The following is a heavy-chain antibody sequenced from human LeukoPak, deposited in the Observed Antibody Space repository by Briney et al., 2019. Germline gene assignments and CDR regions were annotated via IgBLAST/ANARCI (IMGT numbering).Heavy chain of an antibody. V-gene: IGHV3-15*01. CDR3: AKDQGPSTGKLSRFDY. J-gene: IGHJ4*02. Sequence: GGSLRLSCAASGFTFSNAWMSWVRQAPGKGLEWVGRIKSKTDGGTTDYAAPVKGRFTISRDDSKNTLYLQMNSLRAEDTAVYYCAKDQGPSTGKLSRFDYWGQGTLVTVSS. CDR1: GFTFSNAW. D-gene: IGHD2-2*01. CDR2: IKSKTDGGTT.